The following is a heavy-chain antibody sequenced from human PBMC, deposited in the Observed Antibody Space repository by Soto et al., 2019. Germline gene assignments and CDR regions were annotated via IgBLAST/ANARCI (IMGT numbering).Heavy chain of an antibody. CDR3: ARGLIMGSLYSGGWYYFDS. CDR1: GESFSGYI. D-gene: IGHD6-19*01. CDR2: INHSGSA. V-gene: IGHV4-34*01. J-gene: IGHJ4*02. Sequence: SETLSLTCGVYGESFSGYIWTWIRQTPGKGLQWIGQINHSGSAYYNPSLKSRVTISVHTSNSQFSLELSSVTAADTAVYYCARGLIMGSLYSGGWYYFDSWGQGAQVTVSS.